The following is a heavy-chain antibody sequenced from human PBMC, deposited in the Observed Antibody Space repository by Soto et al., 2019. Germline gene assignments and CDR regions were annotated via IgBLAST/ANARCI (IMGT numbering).Heavy chain of an antibody. Sequence: SETLSLTCTVSRGSISRGGYYWSWIRQHPGKGLEWIGYIYYSGSTFYNPSLKSRVTISVDTSKNQFSLKLSSVTAADTAVYYCARQYYDSSGYYGSSYYYYGMDVWGQGTTVTVSS. D-gene: IGHD3-22*01. V-gene: IGHV4-31*03. CDR3: ARQYYDSSGYYGSSYYYYGMDV. CDR2: IYYSGST. CDR1: RGSISRGGYY. J-gene: IGHJ6*02.